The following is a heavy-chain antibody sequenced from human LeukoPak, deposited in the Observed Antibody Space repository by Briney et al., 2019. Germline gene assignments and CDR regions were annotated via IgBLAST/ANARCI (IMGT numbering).Heavy chain of an antibody. J-gene: IGHJ4*02. V-gene: IGHV4-59*01. D-gene: IGHD2-2*01. Sequence: SETLSLTCTVSGGSISSYYWSWIRQPPGKGLEWIGYIYYSGSTNYNPSLKSRVTISVATSQNQFSLKLSSVTAADTAVYYCARLDCSSTSCYFDYWGQGTLVTVSS. CDR3: ARLDCSSTSCYFDY. CDR1: GGSISSYY. CDR2: IYYSGST.